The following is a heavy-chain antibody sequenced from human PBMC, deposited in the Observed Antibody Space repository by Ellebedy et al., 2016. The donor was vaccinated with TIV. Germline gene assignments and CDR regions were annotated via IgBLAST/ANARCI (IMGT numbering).Heavy chain of an antibody. CDR3: ARGDNYYYDSSGYYYSH. CDR2: INPTSGDS. V-gene: IGHV1-46*01. J-gene: IGHJ4*02. Sequence: ASVKVSCKVSGYTFTRYYLYWARQAPGQGLDWMGIINPTSGDSNYAQKFQGRVTMTRDTSTSTVYMELSSLRSEGTAVYSCARGDNYYYDSSGYYYSHWGQGTLVTVSS. D-gene: IGHD3-22*01. CDR1: GYTFTRYY.